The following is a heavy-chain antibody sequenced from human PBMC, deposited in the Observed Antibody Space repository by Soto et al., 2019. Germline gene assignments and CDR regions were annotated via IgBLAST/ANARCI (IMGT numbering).Heavy chain of an antibody. D-gene: IGHD2-2*02. J-gene: IGHJ4*02. CDR3: ARGGLPAAIEVYFDY. CDR1: GGAFSMYA. CDR2: IIPIFGAT. V-gene: IGHV1-69*06. Sequence: QVQLVQSGAEVKKPGSSVKVSCKASGGAFSMYAISWVRQAPGQGLEWMGGIIPIFGATNYAQKFQGRVTITADKSTSTAYMELSSLKSDDTAVYYCARGGLPAAIEVYFDYWGQGTVVTVSS.